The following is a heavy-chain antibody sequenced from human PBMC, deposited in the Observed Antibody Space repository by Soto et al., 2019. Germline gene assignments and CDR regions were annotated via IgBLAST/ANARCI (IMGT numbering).Heavy chain of an antibody. CDR1: GGTFSSYA. D-gene: IGHD2-21*01. V-gene: IGHV1-69*13. CDR3: ARDGRRLQFSHSYYYYGMDV. Sequence: ASVKVSCKASGGTFSSYAISWVRQAPGQGLEWMGGIIPIFGTANYAQKFQGRVTITADESTSTAYMELSSLRSEDTAVYYCARDGRRLQFSHSYYYYGMDVWGQGTTVTVSS. J-gene: IGHJ6*02. CDR2: IIPIFGTA.